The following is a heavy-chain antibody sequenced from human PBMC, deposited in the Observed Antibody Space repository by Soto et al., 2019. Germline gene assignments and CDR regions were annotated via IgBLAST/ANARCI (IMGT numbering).Heavy chain of an antibody. J-gene: IGHJ6*01. V-gene: IGHV3-74*01. CDR2: INSDGSST. Sequence: GGSLRLSCAASGFTFSSYWMHWVRQAPGKGLVWVSRINSDGSSTSYADSVKGRFTISRDNAKNTLYLQMNSLRAEDTAVYYCASVLKCSIFHLYGMAVWGQRTTVTVSS. D-gene: IGHD3-3*02. CDR3: ASVLKCSIFHLYGMAV. CDR1: GFTFSSYW.